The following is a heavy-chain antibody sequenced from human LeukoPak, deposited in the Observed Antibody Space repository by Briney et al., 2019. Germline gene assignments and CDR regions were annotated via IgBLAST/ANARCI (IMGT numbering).Heavy chain of an antibody. Sequence: SETLSLICTVSGGSISSSSYYWGWIRQPPGKGLEWIGSIYYSGSTYYNPSLKSRVTISVDTSKNQFSLKLSSVTAADTAVYYCARHVNDYGDLLFDYWGQGTLVTVSS. CDR1: GGSISSSSYY. J-gene: IGHJ4*02. CDR3: ARHVNDYGDLLFDY. CDR2: IYYSGST. D-gene: IGHD4-17*01. V-gene: IGHV4-39*01.